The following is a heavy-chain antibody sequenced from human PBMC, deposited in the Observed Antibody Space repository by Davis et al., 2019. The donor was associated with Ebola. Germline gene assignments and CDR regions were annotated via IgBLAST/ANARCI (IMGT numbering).Heavy chain of an antibody. CDR3: ARERRGYVEYFQH. J-gene: IGHJ1*01. D-gene: IGHD6-13*01. CDR2: IIPILGIA. CDR1: GGTFSSYA. Sequence: SAKVSCKASGGTFSSYAISWVRQAPGQGLEWMGGIIPILGIANYAQKFQGRVTITADESTSTAYMELSSLRSEDTAVYYCARERRGYVEYFQHWGQGTLVTVSS. V-gene: IGHV1-69*10.